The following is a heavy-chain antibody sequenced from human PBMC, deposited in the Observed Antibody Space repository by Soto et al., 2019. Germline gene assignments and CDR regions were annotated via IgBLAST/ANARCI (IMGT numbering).Heavy chain of an antibody. CDR3: AKARRIAAYQTLDFDF. J-gene: IGHJ4*02. CDR1: RLSFSTYA. D-gene: IGHD6-6*01. Sequence: EVHLLESGGGLVQPGGALRLSCATSRLSFSTYAMKWDRQAPGKRLEWDSGISGSGGGTYCTDSVKGRFTISRDNSQRTLYFQMNSRRVEDAPVYYWAKARRIAAYQTLDFDFWAQGPLVTVSS. V-gene: IGHV3-23*01. CDR2: ISGSGGGT.